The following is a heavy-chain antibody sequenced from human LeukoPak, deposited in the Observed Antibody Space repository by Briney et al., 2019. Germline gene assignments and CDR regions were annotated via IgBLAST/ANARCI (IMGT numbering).Heavy chain of an antibody. CDR1: GITFSSYG. D-gene: IGHD4-17*01. Sequence: GGSLRLSCAASGITFSSYGMSWVRQAPGKGLEWVSSISSTGGTTYYADSVKGRFTISRDNSKNTLYLQMNSLRAEDTAVYYCARGATTTRFGRFDPWGQGTLVMVSS. CDR3: ARGATTTRFGRFDP. J-gene: IGHJ5*02. CDR2: ISSTGGTT. V-gene: IGHV3-23*01.